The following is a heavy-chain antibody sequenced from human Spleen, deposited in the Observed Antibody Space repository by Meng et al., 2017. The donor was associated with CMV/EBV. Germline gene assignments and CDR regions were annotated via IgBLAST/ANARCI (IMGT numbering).Heavy chain of an antibody. CDR1: GYTFSSYS. D-gene: IGHD3-22*01. V-gene: IGHV1-18*01. CDR2: IGVYRGNT. J-gene: IGHJ3*02. Sequence: ASVKVSCKASGYTFSSYSFTWVRQAPGQGLEWIGWIGVYRGNTNYAQKFQGRVTMTRDTSISTAYMELSRLRSDDTAVYYCARGVNRATMIVVVTHYAFDIWGQGTMVTVSS. CDR3: ARGVNRATMIVVVTHYAFDI.